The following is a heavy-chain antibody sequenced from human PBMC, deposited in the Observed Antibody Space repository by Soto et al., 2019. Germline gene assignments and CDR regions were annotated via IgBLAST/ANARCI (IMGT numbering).Heavy chain of an antibody. J-gene: IGHJ4*02. CDR1: GFTFSSYW. CDR3: ARAPDGSGSYYYFDG. Sequence: GGSLRLSCAASGFTFSSYWMSWVRQAPGKGLQWVANINRDGNEKYYVDSLKGRFTISRDNAENSLYLQMNTLRAEDTAVYYCARAPDGSGSYYYFDGWGQGTRVTVSS. D-gene: IGHD3-22*01. CDR2: INRDGNEK. V-gene: IGHV3-7*03.